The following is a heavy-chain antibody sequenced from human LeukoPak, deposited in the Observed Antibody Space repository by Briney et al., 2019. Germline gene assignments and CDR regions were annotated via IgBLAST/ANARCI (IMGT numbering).Heavy chain of an antibody. CDR2: VYYSGSA. D-gene: IGHD1-26*01. J-gene: IGHJ4*02. CDR1: GGSISIYY. V-gene: IGHV4-59*01. CDR3: AGGTYYYFDY. Sequence: SETLSLTCTVSGGSISIYYWSWIRQPPGKGLEWIGYVYYSGSAHYNPSLKSRVTISVDSSKNLFSLKLSSVTAADTAVYYCAGGTYYYFDYWGQGTLVTVSS.